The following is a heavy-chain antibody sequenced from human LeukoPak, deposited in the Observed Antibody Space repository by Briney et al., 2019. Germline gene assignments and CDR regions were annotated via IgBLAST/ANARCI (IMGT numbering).Heavy chain of an antibody. CDR1: GGSFSGYY. CDR3: ARAVTYSSSWYDY. J-gene: IGHJ4*02. Sequence: SETLSLTCAVYGGSFSGYYWSWIRQPPGEGLEWIGEINHSGSTNYNPSLKSRVTISVDTSKNQFSLKLSSVTAADTAVYYCARAVTYSSSWYDYWGQGALVTVSS. V-gene: IGHV4-34*01. D-gene: IGHD6-13*01. CDR2: INHSGST.